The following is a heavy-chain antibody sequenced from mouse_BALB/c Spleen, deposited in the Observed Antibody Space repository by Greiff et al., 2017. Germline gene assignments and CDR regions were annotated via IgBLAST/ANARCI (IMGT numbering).Heavy chain of an antibody. CDR1: GYTFTSYY. CDR3: ARYYYGSSYWYFDV. V-gene: IGHV1S56*01. D-gene: IGHD1-1*01. J-gene: IGHJ1*01. CDR2: IYPGNVNT. Sequence: QVQLKESGPELVKPGASVRISCKASGYTFTSYYIHWVKQRPGQGLEWIGWIYPGNVNTKYNEKFKGKATLTADKSSSTAYMQLSSLTSEDSAVYFCARYYYGSSYWYFDVWGAGTTVTVSS.